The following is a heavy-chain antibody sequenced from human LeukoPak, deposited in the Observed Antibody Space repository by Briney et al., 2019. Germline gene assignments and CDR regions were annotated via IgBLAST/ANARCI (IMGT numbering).Heavy chain of an antibody. CDR2: IVVGSGNT. CDR1: GFTFTKSA. J-gene: IGHJ6*02. CDR3: AAGLRGPTVTGKYYYYGMDV. Sequence: SVKVPCKAAGFTFTKSALQWVRQARGQRLEWIGWIVVGSGNTDCGQKFQERVTITRDMFTSTAYMELSSLRSEDTAVYYCAAGLRGPTVTGKYYYYGMDVWGQGTTVSVSS. D-gene: IGHD4-11*01. V-gene: IGHV1-58*01.